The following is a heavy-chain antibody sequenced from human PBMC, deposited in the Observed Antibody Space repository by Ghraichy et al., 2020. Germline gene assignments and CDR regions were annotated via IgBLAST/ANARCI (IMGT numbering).Heavy chain of an antibody. Sequence: GGSLRLSCAASGFTFSSYAMSWVRQASGKGLEWVSAISASGGSTYYAGSVKGRFTISRDNSKNTLYLQMNSLRAEDTAVYYCAKDVLTTVTTGYFDYWGQGILVTVSS. J-gene: IGHJ4*02. V-gene: IGHV3-23*01. D-gene: IGHD4-17*01. CDR1: GFTFSSYA. CDR3: AKDVLTTVTTGYFDY. CDR2: ISASGGST.